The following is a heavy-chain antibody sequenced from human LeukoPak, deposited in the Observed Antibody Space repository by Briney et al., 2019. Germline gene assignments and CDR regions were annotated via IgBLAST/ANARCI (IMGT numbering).Heavy chain of an antibody. V-gene: IGHV4-34*01. Sequence: PSETLSLTCAVYGGSFSGYYWSWIRQPPGKGLEWIGEINHSGSTNYNPSLKSRVTISVDTSKNQFSLKLSSVTAADTAVYYCARWLLGAFDIWGQGTMVTVSS. CDR1: GGSFSGYY. CDR3: ARWLLGAFDI. D-gene: IGHD5-12*01. CDR2: INHSGST. J-gene: IGHJ3*02.